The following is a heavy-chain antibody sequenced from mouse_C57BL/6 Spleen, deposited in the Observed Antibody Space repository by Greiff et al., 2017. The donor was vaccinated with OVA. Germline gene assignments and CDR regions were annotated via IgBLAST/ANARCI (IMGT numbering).Heavy chain of an antibody. CDR3: ASLYYDYDFYFDY. CDR2: ISDGGSYT. CDR1: GFTFSSYA. Sequence: DVKLVESGGGLVKPGGSLKLSCAASGFTFSSYAMSWVRQTPEKRLEWVATISDGGSYTYYPDNVKGRFTISRDNAKNNLYLQMSHLKSEDTAMYYCASLYYDYDFYFDYWGQGTTLTVSS. J-gene: IGHJ2*01. V-gene: IGHV5-4*03. D-gene: IGHD2-4*01.